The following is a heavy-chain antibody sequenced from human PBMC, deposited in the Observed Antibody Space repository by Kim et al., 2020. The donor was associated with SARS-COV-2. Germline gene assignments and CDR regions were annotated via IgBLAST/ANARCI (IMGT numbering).Heavy chain of an antibody. CDR3: AAGGPPVYGMDI. Sequence: NYAQRFQERLTISRDMSTSTAYMELSSLRSEDTAVYYCAAGGPPVYGMDIWGQGTTVTVSS. J-gene: IGHJ6*02. V-gene: IGHV1-58*01.